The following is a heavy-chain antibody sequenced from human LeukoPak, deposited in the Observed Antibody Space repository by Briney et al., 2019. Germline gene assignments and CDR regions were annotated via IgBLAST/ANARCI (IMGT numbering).Heavy chain of an antibody. CDR1: GFTFSSYG. CDR3: AKIYGDYVDYYYYYMDV. CDR2: IRYDGSNK. Sequence: GGSLRLSCAASGFTFSSYGMHWVRQAPGKGLEGVAFIRYDGSNKYYADSVKGRFTISRDNSKNTLYLQMNSLRAEDTAVYYCAKIYGDYVDYYYYYMDVWGKGTTVTISS. V-gene: IGHV3-30*02. D-gene: IGHD4-17*01. J-gene: IGHJ6*03.